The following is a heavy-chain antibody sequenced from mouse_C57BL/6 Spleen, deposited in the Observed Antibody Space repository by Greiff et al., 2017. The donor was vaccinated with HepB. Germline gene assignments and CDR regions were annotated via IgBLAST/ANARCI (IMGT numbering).Heavy chain of an antibody. V-gene: IGHV1-55*01. D-gene: IGHD1-1*01. J-gene: IGHJ3*01. CDR3: ASSPTTVVAPAY. CDR1: GYTFTSYW. CDR2: IYPGSGST. Sequence: VQLQQPGAELVKPGASVKMSCKASGYTFTSYWITWVKQRPGQGLEWIGDIYPGSGSTNYNEKFKSKATLTVDTSSSTAYMQLSSLTSEDSAVYYCASSPTTVVAPAYWGQGTLVTVSA.